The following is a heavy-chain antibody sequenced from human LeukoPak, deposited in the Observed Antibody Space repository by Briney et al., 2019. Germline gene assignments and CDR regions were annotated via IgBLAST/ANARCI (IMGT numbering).Heavy chain of an antibody. CDR2: VNADNSNT. CDR1: GFPFTSHA. Sequence: AASVKVSCKASGFPFTSHAIHWVRQAPGQRLEWMGWVNADNSNTKYSQEFQGRVTITRDTSASTAYMDLNSLRSEDMAVYYCAVGDYYYDTRFDYWGQGTLVTVSS. D-gene: IGHD3-22*01. CDR3: AVGDYYYDTRFDY. J-gene: IGHJ4*02. V-gene: IGHV1-3*03.